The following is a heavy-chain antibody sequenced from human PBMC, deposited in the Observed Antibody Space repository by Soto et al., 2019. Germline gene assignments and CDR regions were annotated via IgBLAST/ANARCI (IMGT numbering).Heavy chain of an antibody. CDR1: VFTFSSYG. Sequence: GGSPRLSCAASVFTFSSYGTHWVRQAPGKGLEWVAVISYDGSNKYYADSVKGRFTISRDNSKNTLYLQMNSLRAEDTAVYYCAILISNFAVAGTGDFDYWGQGTLVTVSS. V-gene: IGHV3-30*03. J-gene: IGHJ4*02. CDR2: ISYDGSNK. CDR3: AILISNFAVAGTGDFDY. D-gene: IGHD6-19*01.